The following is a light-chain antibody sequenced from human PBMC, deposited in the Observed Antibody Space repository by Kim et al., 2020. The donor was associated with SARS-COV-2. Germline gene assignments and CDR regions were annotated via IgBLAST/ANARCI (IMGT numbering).Light chain of an antibody. V-gene: IGLV2-23*02. Sequence: QSVVTQPASVSGSPGQSITISCTGTSSDVGGYNLVSWYQQHPGKAPKLMIYEVSKRPSGVSNRFSGSKSGNTASLTISGLQAEDEADYHCCSYAGSSTSNVVFGGGTQLTVL. CDR3: CSYAGSSTSNVV. CDR1: SSDVGGYNL. J-gene: IGLJ2*01. CDR2: EVS.